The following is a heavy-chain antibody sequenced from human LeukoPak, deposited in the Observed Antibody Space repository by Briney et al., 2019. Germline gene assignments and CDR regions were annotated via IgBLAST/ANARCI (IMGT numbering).Heavy chain of an antibody. J-gene: IGHJ4*02. CDR1: GGSISSYY. CDR3: AGLEVTVDTAMVDY. CDR2: IYYSGST. V-gene: IGHV4-59*08. D-gene: IGHD5-18*01. Sequence: PSETLSLTCTVSGGSISSYYWSWIRQPPGKGLEWIGYIYYSGSTNYNPSLKSRVTISVDTSRNQFSLKLSPVTAADTAVYYCAGLEVTVDTAMVDYWGQGTLVTVSS.